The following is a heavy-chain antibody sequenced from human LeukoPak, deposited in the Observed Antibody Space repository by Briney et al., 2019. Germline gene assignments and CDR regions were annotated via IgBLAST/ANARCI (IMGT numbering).Heavy chain of an antibody. V-gene: IGHV4-31*03. J-gene: IGHJ4*02. CDR1: GGSISSGGYY. CDR3: GRGPILPGYSVRSYFDY. CDR2: IYYSGST. Sequence: SETLSLTCTVSGGSISSGGYYWSWIRQHPGKGLEWIGYIYYSGSTYYNPSLKSRVTISVDTSKNQFSLKLSSVTAADTAVYYCGRGPILPGYSVRSYFDYWGQGTLATVSS. D-gene: IGHD3-9*01.